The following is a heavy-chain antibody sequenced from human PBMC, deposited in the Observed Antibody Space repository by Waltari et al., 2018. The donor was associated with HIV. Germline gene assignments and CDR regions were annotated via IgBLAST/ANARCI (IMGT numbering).Heavy chain of an antibody. Sequence: QVQLVQSGAEVKKPGASVKVSCKASGYTFSTYDINWVRQATGQGLEWMGWMNPNNCNTGNAQKFQGRVNMTRNSSIRTAYMELSSLRSDDTAVYYCSRGLHCTATSCLLYHGMDVWGQGTAVSVSS. V-gene: IGHV1-8*01. J-gene: IGHJ6*02. D-gene: IGHD2-2*01. CDR1: GYTFSTYD. CDR2: MNPNNCNT. CDR3: SRGLHCTATSCLLYHGMDV.